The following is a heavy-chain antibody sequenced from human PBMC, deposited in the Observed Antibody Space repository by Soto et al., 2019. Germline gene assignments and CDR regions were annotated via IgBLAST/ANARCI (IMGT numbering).Heavy chain of an antibody. CDR1: GFTVSSSY. D-gene: IGHD3-16*01. CDR3: ARLFSYGYWYFDL. J-gene: IGHJ2*01. V-gene: IGHV3-53*01. CDR2: FYSGGST. Sequence: PGGSLRLSCAASGFTVSSSYVSWVRQAPGKGLEWVSVFYSGGSTYYADSVKGRFTISRDNSKNTLYLQMSSLRVEDTAVYYCARLFSYGYWYFDLWGRGTLVTVSS.